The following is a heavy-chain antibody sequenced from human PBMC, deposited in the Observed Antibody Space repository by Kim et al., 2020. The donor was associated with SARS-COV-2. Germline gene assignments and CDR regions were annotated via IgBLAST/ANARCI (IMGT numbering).Heavy chain of an antibody. J-gene: IGHJ2*01. D-gene: IGHD4-17*01. CDR3: ARAYLPYGDWHWYFDL. Sequence: GGSLRLSCAASGFTFSSYGMHWVRQAPGKGLEWVAVIWYDGSNKYYADSVKGRFTISRDNSKNTLYLQMNSLRAEDTAVYYCARAYLPYGDWHWYFDLWGRGTLVTVSS. CDR1: GFTFSSYG. V-gene: IGHV3-33*01. CDR2: IWYDGSNK.